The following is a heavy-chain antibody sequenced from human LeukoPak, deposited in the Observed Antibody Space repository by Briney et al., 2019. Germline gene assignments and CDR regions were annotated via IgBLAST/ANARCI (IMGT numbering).Heavy chain of an antibody. Sequence: SETLSLTCTVSGGSISSYYWSWIRQPPGKGLEWIGYIYYSGSTNYNPSLKSRVTISVDTSKNQFSLKLSSVTAADTAVYYCARDLGARGVPAAPGCFDYWGQGTLVTVSS. V-gene: IGHV4-59*12. D-gene: IGHD2-2*01. CDR3: ARDLGARGVPAAPGCFDY. J-gene: IGHJ4*02. CDR1: GGSISSYY. CDR2: IYYSGST.